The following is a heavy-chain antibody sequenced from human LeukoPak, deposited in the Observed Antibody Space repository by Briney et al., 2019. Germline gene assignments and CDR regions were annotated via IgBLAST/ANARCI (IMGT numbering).Heavy chain of an antibody. CDR3: ARLPLAARRHFEY. V-gene: IGHV3-48*01. D-gene: IGHD6-25*01. CDR2: LSASTGAI. Sequence: GGSLRLSCAASGFSLTDYSMNWVRQAPGKGLEWLSYLSASTGAIYYADSVKGRFTISKDNARNSLYLQMNSLRAEDTAVYYCARLPLAARRHFEYWGQGTLVTVSS. CDR1: GFSLTDYS. J-gene: IGHJ4*02.